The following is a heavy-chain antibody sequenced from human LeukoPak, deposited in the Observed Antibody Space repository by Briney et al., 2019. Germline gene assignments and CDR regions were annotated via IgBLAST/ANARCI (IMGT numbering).Heavy chain of an antibody. D-gene: IGHD1-1*01. CDR2: INPSGGST. J-gene: IGHJ3*02. Sequence: ASVKVSCKASGYTFTSYYMHWVRQAPGQGLEWMGIINPSGGSTSYAQKFQGRVTMTRDTSTSTVYMELSSLRSEDTAVYYCARGPAELERGDAFDIWGQGTMVTVSS. V-gene: IGHV1-46*01. CDR3: ARGPAELERGDAFDI. CDR1: GYTFTSYY.